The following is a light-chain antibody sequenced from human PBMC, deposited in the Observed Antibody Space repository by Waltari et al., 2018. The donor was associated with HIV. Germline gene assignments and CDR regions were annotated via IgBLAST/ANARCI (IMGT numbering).Light chain of an antibody. J-gene: IGKJ4*01. CDR1: QSVQEF. CDR3: QHRTTWPPT. V-gene: IGKV3-11*01. CDR2: DAS. Sequence: EIVLTQSPAILSVSPGETATLSCRASQSVQEFLAWYQRRPGQVPRLVVYDASKRAAGVPARFSDSGFGTDFTLTISGLEPEDVAFYYCQHRTTWPPTFGGGTRVEIE.